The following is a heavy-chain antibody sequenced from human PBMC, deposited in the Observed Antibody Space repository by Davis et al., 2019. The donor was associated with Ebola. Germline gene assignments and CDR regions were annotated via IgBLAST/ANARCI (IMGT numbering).Heavy chain of an antibody. CDR2: IYYSGST. V-gene: IGHV4-59*01. J-gene: IGHJ5*02. Sequence: PSETLSLTCTVSGGSISSYYWSWIRQPPGKGLEWIGYIYYSGSTNYNPSLKSRVTISVDTSKNQFSLKLSSVTAADTAVYYCARWGFGKTFDPWGQGTLVTVSS. CDR1: GGSISSYY. D-gene: IGHD3-16*01. CDR3: ARWGFGKTFDP.